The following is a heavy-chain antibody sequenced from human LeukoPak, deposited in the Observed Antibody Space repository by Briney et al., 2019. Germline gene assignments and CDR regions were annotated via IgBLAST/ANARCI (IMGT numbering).Heavy chain of an antibody. J-gene: IGHJ4*02. V-gene: IGHV4-59*12. CDR3: ARTSGEQWLIN. CDR1: GGSISSYY. D-gene: IGHD6-19*01. Sequence: SETLSLTCTVAGGSISSYYWSWIRQPPGKGLEWIGYIYYSGSTNYNPSLKSRVTISVDTSKNQFSLKLSSVTAADTAVYYCARTSGEQWLINWGQGTLVTVSS. CDR2: IYYSGST.